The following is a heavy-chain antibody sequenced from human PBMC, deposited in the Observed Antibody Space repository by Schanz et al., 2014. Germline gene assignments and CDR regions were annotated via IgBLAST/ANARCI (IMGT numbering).Heavy chain of an antibody. V-gene: IGHV3-30*04. CDR3: AREIPAGGHFDY. CDR2: ISDDGSRR. Sequence: QVELVESGGGVVQPGRSLRLSCAASGFIFSYYTIHWVRQAPGKGLEWVAVISDDGSRRHYADFVTGRFTISRDNSKNTLYLRMISLRAEDTAMFYCAREIPAGGHFDYWGQGTLVPVSS. CDR1: GFIFSYYT. D-gene: IGHD2-15*01. J-gene: IGHJ4*02.